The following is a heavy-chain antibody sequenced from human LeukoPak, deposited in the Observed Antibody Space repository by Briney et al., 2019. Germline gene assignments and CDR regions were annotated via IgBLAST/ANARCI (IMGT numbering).Heavy chain of an antibody. D-gene: IGHD2-15*01. Sequence: SETLSLTCAVYGGSFSGYYWSWIHQPPGKGLEWIGEINHSGSTNYNPSLKSRVTISVDTSKNQFSLKLSSVTAADTAVYYCARGLGYCSGGSCYSGWFDPWGQGTLVTVSS. CDR3: ARGLGYCSGGSCYSGWFDP. V-gene: IGHV4-34*01. J-gene: IGHJ5*02. CDR2: INHSGST. CDR1: GGSFSGYY.